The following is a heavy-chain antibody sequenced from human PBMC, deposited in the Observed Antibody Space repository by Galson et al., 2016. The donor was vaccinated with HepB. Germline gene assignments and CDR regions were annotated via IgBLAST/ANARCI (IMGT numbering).Heavy chain of an antibody. V-gene: IGHV1-18*01. J-gene: IGHJ4*02. CDR2: ISGYNGKT. D-gene: IGHD3-3*01. CDR1: GYTFTSYT. CDR3: ARGEDDFWSGFLPHFDS. Sequence: SVKVSCKASGYTFTSYTIHWVRQAPGQRLEWMGWISGYNGKTKYSQKFQDRLTMTTDSSTTTAYMDLRNLRSDDSAVYYCARGEDDFWSGFLPHFDSWGQGTLVTVSS.